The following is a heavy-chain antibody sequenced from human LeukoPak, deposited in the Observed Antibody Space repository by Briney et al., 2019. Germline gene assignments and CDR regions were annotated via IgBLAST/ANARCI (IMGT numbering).Heavy chain of an antibody. CDR2: IYYSGST. D-gene: IGHD4-17*01. CDR1: GGSISSYY. CDR3: ARGALDYGENEGYGFDP. J-gene: IGHJ5*02. V-gene: IGHV4-59*01. Sequence: SETLSLTCTVSGGSISSYYWSWIRQPPGKGLEWIGYIYYSGSTNYNPSLKSRVTISVDTSKNQFSLKLSSVTAADTAVYYCARGALDYGENEGYGFDPGGQGPLVTVSS.